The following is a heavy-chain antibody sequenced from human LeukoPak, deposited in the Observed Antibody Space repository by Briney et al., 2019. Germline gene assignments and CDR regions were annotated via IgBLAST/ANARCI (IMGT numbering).Heavy chain of an antibody. CDR3: ARCNYYDSSGYSNAFDI. D-gene: IGHD3-22*01. CDR1: GGTFSSYA. J-gene: IGHJ3*02. CDR2: IIPIFGTA. Sequence: SVKVSCKASGGTFSSYAISWVRQAPGQGLEWMGGIIPIFGTANYAQKFQGRVTITADESTSTAYMELSSLRSEDTAVYYCARCNYYDSSGYSNAFDIWGQGTMVTVSS. V-gene: IGHV1-69*13.